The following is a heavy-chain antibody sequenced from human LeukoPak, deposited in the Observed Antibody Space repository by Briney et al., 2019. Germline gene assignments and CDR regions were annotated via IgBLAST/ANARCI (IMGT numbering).Heavy chain of an antibody. J-gene: IGHJ4*02. CDR3: ARSVEWELLGEYYFDY. Sequence: SETLSLTCTVSGGSINSYYWSWIRQPPGKGLDWIGYIYYSGSTNYNPSLESRVTISIDTSKNQFSLKLTSVTAADTAVYYCARSVEWELLGEYYFDYWGQGTLVTVSS. CDR2: IYYSGST. CDR1: GGSINSYY. V-gene: IGHV4-59*01. D-gene: IGHD1-26*01.